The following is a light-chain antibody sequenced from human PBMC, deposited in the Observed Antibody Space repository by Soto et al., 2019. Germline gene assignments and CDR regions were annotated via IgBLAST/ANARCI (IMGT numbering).Light chain of an antibody. CDR2: EVT. CDR1: SIDVGAYNY. J-gene: IGLJ3*02. Sequence: QSALTQPPSASGSPGQSVTISCTGTSIDVGAYNYVSWYQQHAGKAPKLVIYEVTKRPAGVPDRCSGSKSANTASLTVSGLQAEDEADYYCSSFASSNTWVFGGGTKLTVL. V-gene: IGLV2-8*01. CDR3: SSFASSNTWV.